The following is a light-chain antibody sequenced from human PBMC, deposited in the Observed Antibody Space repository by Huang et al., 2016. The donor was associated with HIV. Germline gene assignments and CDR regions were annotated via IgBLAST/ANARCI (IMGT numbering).Light chain of an antibody. J-gene: IGKJ5*01. CDR1: QNINTY. CDR3: QQGYSALIT. CDR2: SAS. V-gene: IGKV1-39*01. Sequence: DILLTQSPSSLSASVGDRVTITCRASQNINTYSNWYQQKPGKAPNLLIHSASTSQTGVPSRFSGSGSGTDFTLTVNRLQPEDSATYYCQQGYSALITFGQGTRL.